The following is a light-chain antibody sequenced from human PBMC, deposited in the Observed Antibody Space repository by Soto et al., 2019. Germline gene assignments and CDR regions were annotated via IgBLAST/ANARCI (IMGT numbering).Light chain of an antibody. CDR3: QQYDDLPPT. CDR1: QHISTY. V-gene: IGKV1-33*01. CDR2: DAS. J-gene: IGKJ3*01. Sequence: DIQMTQSPSSLSASVGDRVTITCQASQHISTYLNWFQQKPGKAPELLIYDASNLVPGVPSRFSGSGSRTDFTFTISSLQPKDIATYYFQQYDDLPPTFGPGTKVDIK.